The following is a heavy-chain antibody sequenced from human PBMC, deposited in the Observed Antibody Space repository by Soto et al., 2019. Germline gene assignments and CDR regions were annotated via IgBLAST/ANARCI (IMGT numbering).Heavy chain of an antibody. J-gene: IGHJ3*02. CDR2: IIPIFGTA. CDR3: AVSGDREATTAFDI. CDR1: GGTFSSYA. D-gene: IGHD1-26*01. V-gene: IGHV1-69*12. Sequence: QVQLVQSGAEVKKPGSSVKVSCKASGGTFSSYAISWVRQAPGQGLEWMGGIIPIFGTANYAQKFQGRVTITADESTSTAYMELSSLRSEGTAVYYCAVSGDREATTAFDIWGQGTIVTVSS.